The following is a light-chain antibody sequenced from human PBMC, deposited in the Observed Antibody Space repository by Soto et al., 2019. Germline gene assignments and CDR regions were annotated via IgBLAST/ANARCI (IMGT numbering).Light chain of an antibody. J-gene: IGKJ1*01. CDR2: DAS. CDR3: QQYNGYSTWT. V-gene: IGKV1-5*01. Sequence: DIQMTQSPSTLSASVGDRVTITCRASQSVSRWVAWYQQRPGKAPKVLIWDASSLQRGVPSRFSGSGSGTEFTLTISSLQPDDFATYYCQQYNGYSTWTFGQGTKVDI. CDR1: QSVSRW.